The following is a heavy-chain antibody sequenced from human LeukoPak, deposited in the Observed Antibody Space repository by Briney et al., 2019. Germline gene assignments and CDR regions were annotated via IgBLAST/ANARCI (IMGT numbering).Heavy chain of an antibody. CDR1: GGSISSGSYY. D-gene: IGHD6-13*01. CDR2: IYTSGST. CDR3: ARDYPPSSSWYSWFDP. Sequence: SSETLSLTCTVSGGSISSGSYYWSWIRQPAGKGLEWIGRIYTSGSTNYNPSLKSRVTISVDTSKNQFSLKLSSVTAADTAVYYCARDYPPSSSWYSWFDPWGQGTLVTVSS. J-gene: IGHJ5*02. V-gene: IGHV4-61*02.